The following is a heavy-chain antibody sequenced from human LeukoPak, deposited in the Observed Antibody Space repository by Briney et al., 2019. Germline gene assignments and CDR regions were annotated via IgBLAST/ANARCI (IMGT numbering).Heavy chain of an antibody. CDR1: GGSVSGYC. CDR3: ARGVRQWLVFFAFDI. Sequence: PSETLSLTCAVDGGSVSGYCWSWVRQQPGKGLGWIGEIHHRGSPNYQPSLKRRVTISVHTSKNQFYLKLSSVTAADTAVYYCARGVRQWLVFFAFDIWVQGTMVTVSS. D-gene: IGHD6-19*01. CDR2: IHHRGSP. V-gene: IGHV4-34*01. J-gene: IGHJ3*02.